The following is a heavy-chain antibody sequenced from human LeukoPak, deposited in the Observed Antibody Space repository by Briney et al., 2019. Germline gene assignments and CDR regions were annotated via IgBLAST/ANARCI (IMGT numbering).Heavy chain of an antibody. D-gene: IGHD1-1*01. CDR1: GGSISSSSYY. CDR3: ARQGPTETFDY. CDR2: IYYSGSS. J-gene: IGHJ4*02. V-gene: IGHV4-39*01. Sequence: SETLSLTCTVSGGSISSSSYYWGWIRQPPGKGLEWIGSIYYSGSSYYNPSLKSRVTISGHTSKNQFSLKLSSVTAADTAVYYCARQGPTETFDYWGQGTLVTVSS.